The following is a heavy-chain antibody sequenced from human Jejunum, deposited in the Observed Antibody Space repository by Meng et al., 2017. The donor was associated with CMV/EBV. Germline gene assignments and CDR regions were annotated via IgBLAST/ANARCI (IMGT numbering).Heavy chain of an antibody. D-gene: IGHD2-21*01. CDR1: GGVFNNYA. CDR2: IIAVLRTP. V-gene: IGHV1-69*01. CDR3: ARGFSKRYLPFDY. Sequence: QVQLVQSGSEVEKAGASVKVGCKSSGGVFNNYALNWVRQAPGKGLEWMGGIIAVLRTPNYAQKFRGRLTITADESTGTTYMDLTSLTSEDTAVYYCARGFSKRYLPFDYWGQGTLVTVSS. J-gene: IGHJ4*02.